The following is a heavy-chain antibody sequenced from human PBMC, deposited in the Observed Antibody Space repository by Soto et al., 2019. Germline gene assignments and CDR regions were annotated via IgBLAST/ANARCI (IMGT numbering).Heavy chain of an antibody. Sequence: QLQLQESGPGLVKPSETLSLTCTVSGGSISNSSYYWGWIRQPPGKGLEWIGSIYYSGSTYYNSSLKSRVTISVDTSKNQFSLKLSSVTAADTAVYYCARHGSNSGSYSEYFQHWGQGTLVTVSS. V-gene: IGHV4-39*01. CDR1: GGSISNSSYY. J-gene: IGHJ1*01. D-gene: IGHD1-26*01. CDR2: IYYSGST. CDR3: ARHGSNSGSYSEYFQH.